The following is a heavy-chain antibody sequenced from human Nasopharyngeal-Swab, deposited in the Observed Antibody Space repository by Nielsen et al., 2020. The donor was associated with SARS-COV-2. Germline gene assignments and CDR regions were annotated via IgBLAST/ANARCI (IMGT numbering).Heavy chain of an antibody. J-gene: IGHJ4*02. CDR1: GYTFTSYG. CDR2: ISAYNGNT. CDR3: ARDDSSNYDFWSGYYTSFDY. Sequence: ASVKVSRKASGYTFTSYGISWVRQAPGQGLEWMGWISAYNGNTNYAQKLQGRVTMTTDTSTSTAYMELRSLRSADTAVYYCARDDSSNYDFWSGYYTSFDYWGQGTLVTVSS. D-gene: IGHD3-3*01. V-gene: IGHV1-18*01.